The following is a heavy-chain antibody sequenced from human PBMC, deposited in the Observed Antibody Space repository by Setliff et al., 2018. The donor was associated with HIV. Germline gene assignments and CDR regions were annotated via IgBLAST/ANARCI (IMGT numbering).Heavy chain of an antibody. Sequence: SVKVSCKASGGTFSSYAISWVRQAPGQGLEWMGGIIPILGIANYAQKFQGRVTITADKSTSTAYMELSSLRSEDTAVYYCARLGDEAFDIWGQGTMVTVSS. D-gene: IGHD1-26*01. CDR2: IIPILGIA. CDR3: ARLGDEAFDI. CDR1: GGTFSSYA. J-gene: IGHJ3*02. V-gene: IGHV1-69*10.